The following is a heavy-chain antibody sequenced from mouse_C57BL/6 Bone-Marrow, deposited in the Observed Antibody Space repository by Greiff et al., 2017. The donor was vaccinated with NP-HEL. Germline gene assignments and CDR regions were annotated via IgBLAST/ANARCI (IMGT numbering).Heavy chain of an antibody. CDR2: ISSGGSYT. J-gene: IGHJ2*01. CDR1: GFTFSSYG. CDR3: ARHELRLYYFDY. D-gene: IGHD3-2*02. V-gene: IGHV5-6*01. Sequence: EVHLVESGGDLVKPGGSLKLSCAASGFTFSSYGMSWVRQTPDKRLEWVANISSGGSYTYYPDSVKGRFTISRDNAKNTLYLQMSSLKSEDTAMYYCARHELRLYYFDYWGQGTTITVSS.